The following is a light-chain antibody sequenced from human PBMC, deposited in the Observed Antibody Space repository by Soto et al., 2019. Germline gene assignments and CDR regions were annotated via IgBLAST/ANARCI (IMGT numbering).Light chain of an antibody. CDR1: QSVSSSY. V-gene: IGKV3-20*01. CDR2: GAS. J-gene: IGKJ5*01. CDR3: QQYGSSAIT. Sequence: EIVLTQSPGTLSLSPGERATLSCRDSQSVSSSYLAWYQQKPGQAPRLLIYGASSRATRIPARFSGSGSGTDFTLTISRLEPEDFAVYYCQQYGSSAITFGQGTRLEIK.